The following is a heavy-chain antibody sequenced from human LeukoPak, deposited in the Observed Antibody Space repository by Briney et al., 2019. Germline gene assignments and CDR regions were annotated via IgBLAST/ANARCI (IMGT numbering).Heavy chain of an antibody. J-gene: IGHJ4*02. D-gene: IGHD2-8*01. CDR3: AREGGGYCTNGVCYTHFDY. CDR1: GYTLSNYG. V-gene: IGHV1-18*01. CDR2: IRAFNGNT. Sequence: APVKVSCQGSGYTLSNYGISWVRQAPGQGLGWVGWIRAFNGNTNYAQKLQGRVTMTTDTSTSTAYMELRSLRSDDTAVYYCAREGGGYCTNGVCYTHFDYWGQGTLVTVSS.